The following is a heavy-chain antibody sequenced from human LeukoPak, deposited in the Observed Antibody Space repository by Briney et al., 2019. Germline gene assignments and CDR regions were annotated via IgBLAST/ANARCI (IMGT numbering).Heavy chain of an antibody. CDR2: IYSSGST. D-gene: IGHD4-11*01. CDR3: ARGPTLTTDY. J-gene: IGHJ4*02. V-gene: IGHV4-61*01. Sequence: SETLSLTCTVSGGSVSSYYYHWDWLRQPPGKRLEWIGYIYSSGSTNYNPSLKSRVTMSLDTSKNQFSLRLSSVTAADTAVYYCARGPTLTTDYWGQGTLVTVSS. CDR1: GGSVSSYYYH.